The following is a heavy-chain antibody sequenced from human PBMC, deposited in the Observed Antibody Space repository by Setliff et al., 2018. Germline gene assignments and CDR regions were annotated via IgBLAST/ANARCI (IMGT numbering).Heavy chain of an antibody. V-gene: IGHV4-34*12. Sequence: SETLSLTCTVSGGSISSGDYYWSWIRQPPGKRLEWIGEIIHSGSTNYNPSLKSRVTISMDTSKNQFSLKLSSVTAADTAVYYCARSFSRREKFLLDYWGQGALVTVSS. CDR2: IIHSGST. J-gene: IGHJ4*02. CDR1: GGSISSGDYY. CDR3: ARSFSRREKFLLDY.